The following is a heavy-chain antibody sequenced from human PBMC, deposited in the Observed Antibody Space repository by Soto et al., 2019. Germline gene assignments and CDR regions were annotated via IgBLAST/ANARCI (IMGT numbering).Heavy chain of an antibody. CDR3: ARIYYDYVWGSYLANYFDY. V-gene: IGHV4-39*01. CDR2: IYYSGST. Sequence: SETLSLTCTVSGGSISSSSYYWGRIRQPPGKGLEWIGSIYYSGSTYYNPSLKSRVTISVDTSKNQFSLKLSSVTAADTAVYYCARIYYDYVWGSYLANYFDYWGQGTLVTVSS. CDR1: GGSISSSSYY. D-gene: IGHD3-16*01. J-gene: IGHJ4*02.